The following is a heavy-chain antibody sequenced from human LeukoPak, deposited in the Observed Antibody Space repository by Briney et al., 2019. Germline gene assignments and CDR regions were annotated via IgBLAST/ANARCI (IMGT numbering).Heavy chain of an antibody. CDR2: ISSGGNNK. V-gene: IGHV3-30*18. J-gene: IGHJ4*02. D-gene: IGHD2-2*01. CDR1: EFTFNTYG. CDR3: AKAAYCTSTSCHFSGYAQRPLDS. Sequence: PGGSLRLSCVASEFTFNTYGIHWVRQAPGKGLEWVAGISSGGNNKDYSDSVKGRFTISRDNSKNTLYLQMNSLRAEDTAVYYCAKAAYCTSTSCHFSGYAQRPLDSWGQGTLVTVSS.